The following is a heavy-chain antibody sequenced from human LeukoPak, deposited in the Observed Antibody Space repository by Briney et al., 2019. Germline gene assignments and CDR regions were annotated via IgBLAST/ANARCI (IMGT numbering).Heavy chain of an antibody. J-gene: IGHJ4*02. CDR1: GGTFSSYA. CDR3: ASSPRTGVPAAPDY. V-gene: IGHV1-69*13. D-gene: IGHD2-2*01. CDR2: IIPIFGTA. Sequence: GASVKVSCKASGGTFSSYAISWVRQAPGQGLEWMGGIIPIFGTANYAQKFQGRVTITADESTSTAYMELSSLRSEDTAVYYCASSPRTGVPAAPDYWGQGTLVTVSS.